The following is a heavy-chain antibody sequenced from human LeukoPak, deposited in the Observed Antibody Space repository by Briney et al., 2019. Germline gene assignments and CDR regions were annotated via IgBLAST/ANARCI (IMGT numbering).Heavy chain of an antibody. V-gene: IGHV4-59*08. CDR1: GDSVTRYN. J-gene: IGHJ5*02. CDR2: IYNIGST. D-gene: IGHD6-25*01. CDR3: AGRVVSETGATFDNWFVP. Sequence: SETLSLTCSVSGDSVTRYNWNSIRQSPGKGLWWVGYIYNIGSTGYNPSLKNRAGISADSSKNQFSLSRNSATATHTAGYYCAGRVVSETGATFDNWFVPWGQGILVTVSS.